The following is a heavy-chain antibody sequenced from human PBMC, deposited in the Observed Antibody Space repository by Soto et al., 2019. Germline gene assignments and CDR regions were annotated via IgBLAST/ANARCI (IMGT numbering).Heavy chain of an antibody. D-gene: IGHD6-19*01. CDR2: IYYSGST. CDR3: SRQKGQWRVNYYYYYYMDV. CDR1: GGSISSSSYY. Sequence: SETLSLTCTVSGGSISSSSYYWGWIRQPPGKGLEWIGSIYYSGSTYYNPSLKSRVTISVDTSKNQFSLKLSSVTAADTAVYYCSRQKGQWRVNYYYYYYMDVWGKGTTVT. V-gene: IGHV4-39*01. J-gene: IGHJ6*03.